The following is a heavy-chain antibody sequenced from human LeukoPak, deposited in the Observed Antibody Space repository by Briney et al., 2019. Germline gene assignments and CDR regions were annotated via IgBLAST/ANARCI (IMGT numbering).Heavy chain of an antibody. CDR3: AREFNIAVAGIYTGFDI. Sequence: GGSLRLSCAASGFTFSSYSMNWVRQAPGKGLEWVSYISSSGSRTYYADSVKGRFTISRDNAKNSLYLQMNSLRADDTAVYYCAREFNIAVAGIYTGFDIWGQGTMVTVSS. D-gene: IGHD6-19*01. V-gene: IGHV3-48*01. CDR2: ISSSGSRT. J-gene: IGHJ3*02. CDR1: GFTFSSYS.